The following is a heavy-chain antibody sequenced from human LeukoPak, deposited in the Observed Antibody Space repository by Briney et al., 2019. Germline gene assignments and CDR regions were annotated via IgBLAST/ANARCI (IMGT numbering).Heavy chain of an antibody. CDR2: ISGSGGST. J-gene: IGHJ4*02. Sequence: PGGSLRLSCAASGFTFSSYSMNWVRQAPGKGLEWVSSISGSGGSTYYADSVKGRFTISRDNSKNTLYLQMNSLRAEDTAVYYCAKDLRWSPFGITIFGVVIDYWGQGTLVTVSS. CDR1: GFTFSSYS. D-gene: IGHD3-3*01. V-gene: IGHV3-23*01. CDR3: AKDLRWSPFGITIFGVVIDY.